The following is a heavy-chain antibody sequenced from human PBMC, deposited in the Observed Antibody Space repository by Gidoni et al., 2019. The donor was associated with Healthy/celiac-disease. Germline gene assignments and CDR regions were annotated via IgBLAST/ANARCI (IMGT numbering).Heavy chain of an antibody. V-gene: IGHV5-10-1*03. D-gene: IGHD3-22*01. Sequence: EVQLVQSGAEVKKPGESLRISCKGSGYSFTSYWISWVRQMPGKGLEWMGRIDPSDSYTNYSPSFQGHVTISADKSISTAYLQWSSLKASDTAMYYCARHQEYDSSGYYPEDWFDPWGQGTLVTVSS. CDR2: IDPSDSYT. CDR3: ARHQEYDSSGYYPEDWFDP. CDR1: GYSFTSYW. J-gene: IGHJ5*02.